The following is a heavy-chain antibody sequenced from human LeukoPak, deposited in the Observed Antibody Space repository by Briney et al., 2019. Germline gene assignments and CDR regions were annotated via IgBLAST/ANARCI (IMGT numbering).Heavy chain of an antibody. Sequence: SETLSLTCTVSGGSISSYYWSWIRQPPGKGLEWIGYIYYSGSTNYNPSLKSRVTISVDTSENQFSLKLSSVTAADTAVYYCAREDTAMVNGLDYWGQGTLVTVSS. D-gene: IGHD5-18*01. J-gene: IGHJ4*02. V-gene: IGHV4-59*01. CDR1: GGSISSYY. CDR2: IYYSGST. CDR3: AREDTAMVNGLDY.